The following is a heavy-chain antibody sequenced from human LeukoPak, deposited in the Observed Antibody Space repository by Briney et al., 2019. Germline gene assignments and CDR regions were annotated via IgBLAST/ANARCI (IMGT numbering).Heavy chain of an antibody. Sequence: GGSLRLSCAASGFTFTSYAMSWVRQAPGKGLEWVSTISGSGGGTYYADSVKGRFTISRDNSKNTLSLQMNSLRAEDTAVYYCAKAPGYNYGQFDYWGHGTLVTVSS. D-gene: IGHD5-18*01. V-gene: IGHV3-23*01. CDR1: GFTFTSYA. CDR2: ISGSGGGT. J-gene: IGHJ4*01. CDR3: AKAPGYNYGQFDY.